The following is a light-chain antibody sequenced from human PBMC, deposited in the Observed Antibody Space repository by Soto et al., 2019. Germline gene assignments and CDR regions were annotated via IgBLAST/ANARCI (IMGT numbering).Light chain of an antibody. CDR3: QHNYSPPPIT. CDR1: QNIVNY. J-gene: IGKJ5*01. V-gene: IGKV1-39*01. CDR2: GAS. Sequence: DIPMTQSPDSPSASVGDRVTITCRASQNIVNYLNWYQQKPGKAPKLLIYGASSLQSGVPSRFSGSGFGTYFTLTISSLQTEDSATYYCQHNYSPPPITFGQGTRLEIK.